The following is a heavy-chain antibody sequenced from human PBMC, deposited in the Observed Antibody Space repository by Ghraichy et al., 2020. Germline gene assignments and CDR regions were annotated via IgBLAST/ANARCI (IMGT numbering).Heavy chain of an antibody. CDR3: ARRRSLTGTTGNFDP. Sequence: GESLNISCKGSGYSFTTYWIGWVRQMPGKGLEWMGIIYPGDSDTRYSPSFQGQVTISADKSSSTAYLQWSGLKASDTAMYYCARRRSLTGTTGNFDPWGQGTLVTVSS. CDR2: IYPGDSDT. V-gene: IGHV5-51*01. D-gene: IGHD1-7*01. J-gene: IGHJ5*02. CDR1: GYSFTTYW.